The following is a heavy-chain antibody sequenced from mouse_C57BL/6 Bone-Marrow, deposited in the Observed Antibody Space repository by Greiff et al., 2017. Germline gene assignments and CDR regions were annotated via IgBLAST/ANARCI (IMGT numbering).Heavy chain of an antibody. CDR1: GYTFTSYW. Sequence: QVQLQQPGAELVMPGASVKLSCKASGYTFTSYWMHWVKQRPGQGLEWIGEIDPSDSYTNYNQKFKGKSTLTVDKSSSTAYMQLSSLTSEDSAVYYGASLYYYGSTLFDYWGQGTTLTVSS. CDR2: IDPSDSYT. CDR3: ASLYYYGSTLFDY. D-gene: IGHD1-1*01. J-gene: IGHJ2*01. V-gene: IGHV1-69*01.